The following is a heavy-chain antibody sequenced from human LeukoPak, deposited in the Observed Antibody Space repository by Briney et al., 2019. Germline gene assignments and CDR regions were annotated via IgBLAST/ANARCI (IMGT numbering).Heavy chain of an antibody. D-gene: IGHD3-9*01. CDR3: ARDWGDYDILTGYYRRDAFDI. CDR1: GFTFSSYW. Sequence: GGSLRPSCAASGFTFSSYWMSWVRQAPGKGLEWVANIKQDGSEKYYVDSVKGRFTISRDNAKNSLYLQMNSLRAEDTAVYYCARDWGDYDILTGYYRRDAFDIWGQGTMVTVSS. V-gene: IGHV3-7*01. CDR2: IKQDGSEK. J-gene: IGHJ3*02.